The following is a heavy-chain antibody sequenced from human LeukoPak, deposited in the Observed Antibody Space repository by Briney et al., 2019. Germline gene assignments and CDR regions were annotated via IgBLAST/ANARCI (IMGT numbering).Heavy chain of an antibody. Sequence: SETLSLTCTVSGGSISSSSYYWGWIRQPPGKGLEWIGSIYYSGSTCYNPSLKSRGTISVDTSKNQFSLKLSSVTAADTAVYYCARDWVVGSRWYVSYWGQGTLVTVSS. J-gene: IGHJ4*02. D-gene: IGHD6-19*01. CDR3: ARDWVVGSRWYVSY. CDR1: GGSISSSSYY. V-gene: IGHV4-39*07. CDR2: IYYSGST.